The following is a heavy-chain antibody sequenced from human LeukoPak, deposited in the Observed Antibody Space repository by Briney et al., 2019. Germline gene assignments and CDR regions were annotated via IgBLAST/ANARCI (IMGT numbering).Heavy chain of an antibody. CDR1: GFSFSSYW. Sequence: PGGSLRLSCAASGFSFSSYWMYWVRQDPGKGLVWVSRINTDGSSIRYADSVKGRFTISRDNAKNTLYLQMNSLRAEDTAVYYCASLRLSGYSSSPIDYWGQGTLVTVSS. CDR2: INTDGSSI. D-gene: IGHD6-13*01. J-gene: IGHJ4*02. CDR3: ASLRLSGYSSSPIDY. V-gene: IGHV3-74*01.